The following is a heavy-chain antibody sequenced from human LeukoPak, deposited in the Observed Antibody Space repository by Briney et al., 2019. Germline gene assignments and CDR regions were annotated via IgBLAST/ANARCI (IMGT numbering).Heavy chain of an antibody. CDR2: IRYDGSNK. V-gene: IGHV3-30*02. J-gene: IGHJ6*03. CDR1: GFTFSSYG. CDR3: AKDRTMVRGVIYFYYYYMDV. D-gene: IGHD3-10*01. Sequence: PGGSLRLSCAASGFTFSSYGMHWVRQAPGKGLEWVAFIRYDGSNKYYADSVKGRFTISRDNSKNTLYLQMNSLRAEDTAVYYCAKDRTMVRGVIYFYYYYMDVWGKGTTVTISS.